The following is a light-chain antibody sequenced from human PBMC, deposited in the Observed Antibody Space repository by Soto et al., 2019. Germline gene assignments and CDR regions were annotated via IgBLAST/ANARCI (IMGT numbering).Light chain of an antibody. CDR1: QNISTN. CDR2: SAS. V-gene: IGKV3-15*01. CDR3: QQYYSTPPT. Sequence: DIVMTQSPATLSVSPGERATLSCRASQNISTNLAWYQQKPGQAPRLLLLSASSRLSDIPDRFSGSGSGTDFTLTISSLQAEDVAVYYCQQYYSTPPTFGQGTKVDIK. J-gene: IGKJ1*01.